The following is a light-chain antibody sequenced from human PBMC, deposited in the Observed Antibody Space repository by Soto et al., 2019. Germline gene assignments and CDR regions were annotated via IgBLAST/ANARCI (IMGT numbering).Light chain of an antibody. CDR1: HSVSSY. CDR3: QQYSRSLPWT. Sequence: EVVMTQSRATLSVSPGERATLSCRASHSVSSYLAWYQQKPGQAPSLLIYGASSRATGIPDRFSGSGSGTDFSLTISRLEPEDFAVYYCQQYSRSLPWTFGQGTKVDIK. CDR2: GAS. V-gene: IGKV3-20*01. J-gene: IGKJ1*01.